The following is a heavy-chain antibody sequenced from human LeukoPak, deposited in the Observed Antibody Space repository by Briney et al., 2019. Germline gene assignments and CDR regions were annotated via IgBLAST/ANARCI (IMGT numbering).Heavy chain of an antibody. V-gene: IGHV3-33*01. D-gene: IGHD1-26*01. CDR1: GFTFSSYG. J-gene: IGHJ6*02. CDR3: ARDGWAGAQAGYYYGMDV. CDR2: IWYDGSNK. Sequence: QTGGSLRLSCAASGFTFSSYGMHWVRQAPGKGLEWVAVIWYDGSNKYYADSVKGRFTISRDNSKNTLYLQMNSLRAEDTAVYYCARDGWAGAQAGYYYGMDVWGQGTTVTVSS.